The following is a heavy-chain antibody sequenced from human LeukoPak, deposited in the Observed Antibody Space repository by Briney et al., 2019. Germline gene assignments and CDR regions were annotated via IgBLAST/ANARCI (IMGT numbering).Heavy chain of an antibody. Sequence: ASVKVSCKASGYTFTSYYMHWVRQAPGQGLEWMGIINPSGGSTSYAQKFQGRVTMTRDTSTSTVYMELSSLRSEDTAVYYCARANPYYDILTGYYNGRNAGPWTWGQGTLVTVSS. D-gene: IGHD3-9*01. J-gene: IGHJ5*02. CDR2: INPSGGST. V-gene: IGHV1-46*01. CDR1: GYTFTSYY. CDR3: ARANPYYDILTGYYNGRNAGPWT.